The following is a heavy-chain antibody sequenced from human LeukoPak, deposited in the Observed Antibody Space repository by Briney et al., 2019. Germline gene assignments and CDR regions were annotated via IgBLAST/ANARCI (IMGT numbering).Heavy chain of an antibody. V-gene: IGHV4-34*01. D-gene: IGHD2-21*01. Sequence: SETLSLTCAVYGGSFSGYYWSWIRQPPGKGLEWIVEINHGGSTNYNPSLKSRVTISVDTSKNQFSLKLSSLTAADTAVYYCARGKGEGSLPWFDPWGQGTLVTVSS. CDR3: ARGKGEGSLPWFDP. CDR2: INHGGST. J-gene: IGHJ5*02. CDR1: GGSFSGYY.